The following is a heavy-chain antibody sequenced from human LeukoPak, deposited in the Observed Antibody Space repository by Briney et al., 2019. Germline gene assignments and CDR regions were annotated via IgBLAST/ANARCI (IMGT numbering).Heavy chain of an antibody. CDR3: ARELRFLEWATKP. CDR2: IYTSGST. Sequence: SQTLSLTCTVSGGSISSGSYYWSWIRQPAGKGLEWIGRIYTSGSTNYTPSLKSRVHISVDTSKNQFSLKLSSVTAADTAVYYCARELRFLEWATKPWGQGTLVTVSS. D-gene: IGHD3-3*01. J-gene: IGHJ5*02. CDR1: GGSISSGSYY. V-gene: IGHV4-61*02.